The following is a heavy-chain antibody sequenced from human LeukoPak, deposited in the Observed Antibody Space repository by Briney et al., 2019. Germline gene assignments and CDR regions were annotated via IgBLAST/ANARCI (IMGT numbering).Heavy chain of an antibody. D-gene: IGHD3-22*01. V-gene: IGHV1-18*01. J-gene: IGHJ4*02. CDR3: AREGFYDSSGNDLDY. CDR1: GYTFTSYG. CDR2: ISAYNGNT. Sequence: ASVKVSCKASGYTFTSYGISWVRQAPGQGLEWMGWISAYNGNTNYAQKLQGRVTMTTDTSTSTAYMELRSLRSDDTAVYYCAREGFYDSSGNDLDYWGRGTLVTVSS.